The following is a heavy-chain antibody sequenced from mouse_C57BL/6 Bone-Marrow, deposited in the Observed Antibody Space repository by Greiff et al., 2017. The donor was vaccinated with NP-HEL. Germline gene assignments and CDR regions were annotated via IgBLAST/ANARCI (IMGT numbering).Heavy chain of an antibody. CDR3: ARSGSKTWKFDY. D-gene: IGHD1-1*01. J-gene: IGHJ2*01. V-gene: IGHV1-55*01. CDR1: GYTFTSYW. Sequence: VQLQQSGAELVKPGASVKMSCKASGYTFTSYWITWVKQRPGQGLEWIGDIYPGSGSTNYNEKFKSKATLTVDTSSSTAYMQLSSLTSEDSAVYYCARSGSKTWKFDYWGQGTTLTVSS. CDR2: IYPGSGST.